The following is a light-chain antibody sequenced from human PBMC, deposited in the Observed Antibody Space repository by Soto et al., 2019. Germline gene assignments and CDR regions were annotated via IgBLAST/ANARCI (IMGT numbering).Light chain of an antibody. CDR1: QSVNLN. CDR3: QQCVSWPPLT. Sequence: EIVMTQSPATLSVSPGETATLSCRASQSVNLNLAWYQQKPGQAPRLLIYGASIRATGIPARCSGSGAGTEFTLTINSLQSEDSAVYYCQQCVSWPPLTFGGGTTVEIK. J-gene: IGKJ4*01. CDR2: GAS. V-gene: IGKV3-15*01.